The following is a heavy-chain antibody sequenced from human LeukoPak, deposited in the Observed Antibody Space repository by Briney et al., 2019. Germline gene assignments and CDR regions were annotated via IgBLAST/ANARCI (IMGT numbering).Heavy chain of an antibody. CDR3: ARDLLSLPHKYFDS. D-gene: IGHD3-16*01. J-gene: IGHJ4*02. Sequence: GGSLRLSSAASGFSFSNYGTHWVRQAPGKGLEWVAYIRYDGSQKYYGDSVKGRFTISRDNSKNTVYLQMNSLRDEDTAVYYCARDLLSLPHKYFDSWGQGTLVTVSS. CDR1: GFSFSNYG. V-gene: IGHV3-30*02. CDR2: IRYDGSQK.